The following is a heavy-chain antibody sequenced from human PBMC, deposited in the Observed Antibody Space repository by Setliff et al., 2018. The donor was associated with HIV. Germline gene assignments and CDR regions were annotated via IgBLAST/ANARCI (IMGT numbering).Heavy chain of an antibody. J-gene: IGHJ5*02. V-gene: IGHV4-4*07. CDR2: IYASGST. CDR3: AAYRSGAHWFDP. CDR1: GDSIRSYY. D-gene: IGHD1-1*01. Sequence: SDTLSLTCTVSGDSIRSYYWSWIRQPAGKGLEWIGRIYASGSTNYNPSLKSRVTMSIDTSKKQFSLKLNSVTAADTAVYYCAAYRSGAHWFDPWGQGTLVTVSS.